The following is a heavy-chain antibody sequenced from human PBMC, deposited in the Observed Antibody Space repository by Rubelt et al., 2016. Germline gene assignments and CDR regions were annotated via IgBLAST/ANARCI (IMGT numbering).Heavy chain of an antibody. D-gene: IGHD3-10*01. Sequence: QLQLQESGPGLVKPSETLSLTCTVSGGSISSSSYYWGWIRQPPGKGLEWVSVIYSGGSTYYADSVKGRFTISRDNSKNTLYLQMNSLTAEDTAVDYWARGAVAGRYGMDVWGQGTTVTVSS. V-gene: IGHV4-39*07. CDR2: IYSGGST. CDR3: ARGAVAGRYGMDV. CDR1: GGSISSSSYY. J-gene: IGHJ6*02.